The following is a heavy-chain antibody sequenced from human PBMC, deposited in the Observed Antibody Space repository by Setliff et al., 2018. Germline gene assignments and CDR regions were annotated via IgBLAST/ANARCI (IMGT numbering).Heavy chain of an antibody. J-gene: IGHJ5*02. V-gene: IGHV4-59*11. CDR3: ARDPITMVRGVMKNWFDP. CDR2: IYYSGST. Sequence: SETLSLTCTVSGGSISSHYWSWIRQPPGKGLEWIGSIYYSGSTYYNPSLKSRVTISVDTSKNQFSLKLSSVTAADTAVYYCARDPITMVRGVMKNWFDPWGQGTLVTVSS. CDR1: GGSISSHY. D-gene: IGHD3-10*01.